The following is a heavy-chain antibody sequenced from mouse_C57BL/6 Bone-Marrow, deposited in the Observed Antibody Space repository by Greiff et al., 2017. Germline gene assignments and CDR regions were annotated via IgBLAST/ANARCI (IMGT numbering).Heavy chain of an antibody. V-gene: IGHV8-12*01. D-gene: IGHD1-1*01. Sequence: QVTLKECGPGILQSSQTLSLTFSFLGFSLSTSGMGVSWIRQPSGKGLEWLAHFYWDDDKLYNPSLKCRLTISKDTTRNQVFLKITSVDTADTATYYCARDYEFAYWGQGTLVTVSA. CDR2: FYWDDDK. CDR1: GFSLSTSGMG. CDR3: ARDYEFAY. J-gene: IGHJ3*01.